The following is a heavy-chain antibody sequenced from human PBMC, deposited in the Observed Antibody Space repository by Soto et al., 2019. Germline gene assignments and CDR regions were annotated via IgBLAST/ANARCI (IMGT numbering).Heavy chain of an antibody. Sequence: GGSLRLSCAASGFTFSSYPMNWVRQAPGKGLEWVSHISSGSSTIYYADSVKGRFTISRDNAKNSLYLQMNSLRDEDTAVYYCARVLVNFFDYWGQGTLVTVS. CDR2: ISSGSSTI. CDR1: GFTFSSYP. D-gene: IGHD2-15*01. J-gene: IGHJ4*02. V-gene: IGHV3-48*02. CDR3: ARVLVNFFDY.